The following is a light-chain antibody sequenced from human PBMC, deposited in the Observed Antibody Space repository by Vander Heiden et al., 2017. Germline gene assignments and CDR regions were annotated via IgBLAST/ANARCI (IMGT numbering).Light chain of an antibody. V-gene: IGLV3-1*01. CDR2: QDS. CDR1: KLGDKY. CDR3: QAWDSSTPEV. J-gene: IGLJ1*01. Sequence: SYELTQPPSVSVSPGQTASITCSGDKLGDKYACWYQQKPGQSPVLVIYQDSKRPSGIPERVSGSNSGNKANLTISGTQAMDEADDDCQAWDSSTPEVCGTGTKVTVL.